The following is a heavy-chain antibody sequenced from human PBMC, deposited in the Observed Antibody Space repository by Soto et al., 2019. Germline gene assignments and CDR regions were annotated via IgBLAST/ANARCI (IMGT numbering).Heavy chain of an antibody. J-gene: IGHJ4*02. CDR2: IKQDENGK. D-gene: IGHD6-13*01. V-gene: IGHV3-7*02. CDR1: GFTFSSRW. CDR3: ATHDGPAAAGLVLDF. Sequence: EVQLVESGGGLVQPGGSLRLSCEASGFTFSSRWMTWVRQGPGKGLEWVANIKQDENGKDSVDSVKGRFTISRDNAKDSLYLQVTSLRAEDTAVYYCATHDGPAAAGLVLDFWGQGTLVTVSS.